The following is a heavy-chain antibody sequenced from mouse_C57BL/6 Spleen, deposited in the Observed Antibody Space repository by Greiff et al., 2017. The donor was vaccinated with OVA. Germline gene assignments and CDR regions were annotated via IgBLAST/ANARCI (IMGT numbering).Heavy chain of an antibody. CDR2: IYPGSGST. CDR1: GYTFPSYW. Sequence: QVQLKQPGAELVKPGASVKMSCKASGYTFPSYWITWVKQRPGQGLEWIGDIYPGSGSTTYNEKFKSKAKLTVDTSSSTAYMQLSSLTSEVSAVYYCATDPPCDYWGQGTTLTVSS. J-gene: IGHJ2*01. CDR3: ATDPPCDY. V-gene: IGHV1-55*01.